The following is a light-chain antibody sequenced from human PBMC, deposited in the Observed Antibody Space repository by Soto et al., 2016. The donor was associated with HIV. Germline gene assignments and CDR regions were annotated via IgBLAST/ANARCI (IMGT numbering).Light chain of an antibody. Sequence: DIQLTQSPSFLSASVGDRVTITCRASQSISSYLNWYQQKPGKAPKLLIYAASSLQSGVPSRFSGSGSGTDFTLTISSLQPEDFATYYCQQSYSTPLTFGGGTNVEIK. J-gene: IGKJ4*01. V-gene: IGKV1-39*01. CDR1: QSISSY. CDR3: QQSYSTPLT. CDR2: AAS.